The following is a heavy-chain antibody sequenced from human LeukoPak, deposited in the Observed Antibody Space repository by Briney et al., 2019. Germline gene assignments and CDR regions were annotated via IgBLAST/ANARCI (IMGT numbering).Heavy chain of an antibody. Sequence: ASVKVSCKASGGTFSSYAISWVRQAPGQGLEWMGGIIPIFGTANYAQKFQGRVTTTADESTSTAYMELSSLRSEDTAVYYCARKLPIKTGYYYYGMDVGDQGTTVTVSS. V-gene: IGHV1-69*13. D-gene: IGHD1-26*01. CDR1: GGTFSSYA. CDR3: ARKLPIKTGYYYYGMDV. J-gene: IGHJ6*02. CDR2: IIPIFGTA.